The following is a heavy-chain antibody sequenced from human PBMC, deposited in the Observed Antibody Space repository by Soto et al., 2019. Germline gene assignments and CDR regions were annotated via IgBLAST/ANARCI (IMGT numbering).Heavy chain of an antibody. CDR2: MNPNSGNT. J-gene: IGHJ6*02. CDR3: ASFGWSPRLRLYYDYGRDA. D-gene: IGHD3-3*01. CDR1: GYTFTSYD. V-gene: IGHV1-8*01. Sequence: QVQLVQSGAEVKKPGASVKVSCKASGYTFTSYDINWVRQATGQGLEWMGWMNPNSGNTGYAQKFQGRVTMTRNTAIGKANREVTTLRSEDRSVFYCASFGWSPRLRLYYDYGRDAWAQGPTVPVSS.